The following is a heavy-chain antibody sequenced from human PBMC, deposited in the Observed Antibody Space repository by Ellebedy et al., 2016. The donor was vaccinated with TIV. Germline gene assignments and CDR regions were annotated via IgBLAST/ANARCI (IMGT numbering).Heavy chain of an antibody. D-gene: IGHD1-14*01. Sequence: SETLSLTXTVSGDSISSSSDYWVWIRQPPGKGPAWIGTISNRDRTDYNPSLKSRVFILVDASKNQFFLKLTSVTAADTAVYYCATFNQYYTYLGVWGKGTTVIVSS. CDR2: ISNRDRT. J-gene: IGHJ6*03. V-gene: IGHV4-39*01. CDR1: GDSISSSSDY. CDR3: ATFNQYYTYLGV.